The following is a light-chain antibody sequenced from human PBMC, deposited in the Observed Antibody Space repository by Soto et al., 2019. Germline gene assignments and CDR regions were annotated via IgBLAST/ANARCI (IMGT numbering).Light chain of an antibody. V-gene: IGLV2-23*02. CDR3: CSYAGSSTYV. Sequence: QSALTQPASVSGSPGQSITISCTGTSSDVGSYNLVSWYQQHPGKAPKLMIYEVSKRPSGVSNRFSGSKSGNTASLTISGLQAEDKADYYCCSYAGSSTYVFGTGTKLTVL. CDR1: SSDVGSYNL. CDR2: EVS. J-gene: IGLJ1*01.